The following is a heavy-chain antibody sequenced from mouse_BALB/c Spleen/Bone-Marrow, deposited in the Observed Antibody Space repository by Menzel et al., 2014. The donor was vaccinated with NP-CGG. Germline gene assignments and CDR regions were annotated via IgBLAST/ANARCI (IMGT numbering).Heavy chain of an antibody. D-gene: IGHD2-3*01. CDR1: GYAFTNYW. V-gene: IGHV1-63*01. J-gene: IGHJ4*01. CDR2: IYPGGGHI. Sequence: QVQLKQSGAEPVRPGTSVKISCKASGYAFTNYWLGWVKQRPGHGLEWIGNIYPGGGHIYYNEKFKGKATLTADKSSSTAYMQLSSLTSEDSAVYFCARRDYDGYPYALDYWGQGTSVTVSS. CDR3: ARRDYDGYPYALDY.